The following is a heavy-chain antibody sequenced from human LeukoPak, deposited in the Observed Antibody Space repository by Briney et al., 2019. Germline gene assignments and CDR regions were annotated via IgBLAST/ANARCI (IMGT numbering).Heavy chain of an antibody. Sequence: GGSLRLSCAASGFTFSSYEMNWVRQAPGKGLEWVSYISSSGSTIYYADSVKGRFTISRDNAKNSLYLQMNSLRAEDTAVYYCARYCDYGFYWGQGTLVTVSS. V-gene: IGHV3-48*03. CDR1: GFTFSSYE. CDR3: ARYCDYGFY. D-gene: IGHD4-17*01. J-gene: IGHJ4*02. CDR2: ISSSGSTI.